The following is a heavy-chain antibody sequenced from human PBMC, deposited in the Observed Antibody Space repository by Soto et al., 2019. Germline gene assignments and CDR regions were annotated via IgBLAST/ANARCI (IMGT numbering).Heavy chain of an antibody. CDR1: GITFSTYW. Sequence: EVKLVESGGGLVQPGGSLRLSCAASGITFSTYWMSWVRQAPGKGLEWVANIKPDGSEKYYVDSLKGRFTISRDNANKSLYLQVISLRAPDTAVYYCAARPQQAVDDPGFDPWGQGTLVTVSS. D-gene: IGHD6-19*01. J-gene: IGHJ5*02. V-gene: IGHV3-7*03. CDR2: IKPDGSEK. CDR3: AARPQQAVDDPGFDP.